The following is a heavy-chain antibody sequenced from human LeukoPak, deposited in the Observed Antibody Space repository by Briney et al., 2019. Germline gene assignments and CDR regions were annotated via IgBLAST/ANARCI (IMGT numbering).Heavy chain of an antibody. CDR3: ARDRNRYGSGLVDY. Sequence: GGSLRLSCAASGFTFSSYSMNWVRQAPGKGLEWVTSISSSSSYIYYADSVKGRFTISRDNAKNSLYLQMNSLRAEDTAVYYCARDRNRYGSGLVDYWGQGTLVTVSS. CDR1: GFTFSSYS. D-gene: IGHD3-10*01. J-gene: IGHJ4*02. CDR2: ISSSSSYI. V-gene: IGHV3-21*01.